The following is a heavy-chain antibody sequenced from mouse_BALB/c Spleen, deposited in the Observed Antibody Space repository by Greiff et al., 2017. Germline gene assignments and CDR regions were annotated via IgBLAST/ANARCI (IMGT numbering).Heavy chain of an antibody. J-gene: IGHJ4*01. CDR1: GFSLTSYG. Sequence: QVQLKESGPGLVQPSQSLSITCTVSGFSLTSYGVHWVRQSPGKGLEWLGVIWSGGSTDYNAAFISRLSISKDNSKSQVFFKMNSLQADDTAIYYCASQFTMITRYAMDYWGQGTSVTVSS. CDR3: ASQFTMITRYAMDY. D-gene: IGHD2-4*01. V-gene: IGHV2-4-1*01. CDR2: IWSGGST.